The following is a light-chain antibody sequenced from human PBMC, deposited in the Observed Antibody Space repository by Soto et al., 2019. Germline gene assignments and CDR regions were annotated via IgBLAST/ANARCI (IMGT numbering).Light chain of an antibody. J-gene: IGKJ4*01. Sequence: VMTQSPANLSVSPGEGVTLFFRASQKVSTNLAWYQLKPGQAPRLLIHASSTRAAGIPGPFSGSGSGTHFSLTIGSVQFEASAVYYCQQYYHGGLSFGGGTKVDIK. CDR3: QQYYHGGLS. V-gene: IGKV3D-15*01. CDR2: ASS. CDR1: QKVSTN.